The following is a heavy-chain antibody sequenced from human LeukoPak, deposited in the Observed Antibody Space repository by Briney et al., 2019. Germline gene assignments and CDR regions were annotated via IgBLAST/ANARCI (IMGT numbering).Heavy chain of an antibody. Sequence: PGGSLRLSCTVSGFSLSNSWMAWVRQAPGKGLEWVANINQDGSGTYYVDSVKGRFTISRDNAKNSLSLQMNSLRVEDTAVYYCARDAFSYGDFWGQGTLVTVSS. J-gene: IGHJ4*02. CDR2: INQDGSGT. CDR3: ARDAFSYGDF. CDR1: GFSLSNSW. D-gene: IGHD3-16*01. V-gene: IGHV3-7*01.